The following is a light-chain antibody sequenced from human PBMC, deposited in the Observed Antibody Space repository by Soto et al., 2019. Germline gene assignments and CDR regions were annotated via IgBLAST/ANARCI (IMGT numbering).Light chain of an antibody. V-gene: IGKV4-1*01. CDR3: QQYYSTPLT. Sequence: DIVMTQSPDSLAVSLGERATINCKSSQSVLYRSTNKNYLAWYQQKPGQPPKLLIYWASTRESGVPDRFSGSGSGTDFTLTISGLQAEDVAVYFCQQYYSTPLTFGGGTEVEIK. J-gene: IGKJ4*01. CDR1: QSVLYRSTNKNY. CDR2: WAS.